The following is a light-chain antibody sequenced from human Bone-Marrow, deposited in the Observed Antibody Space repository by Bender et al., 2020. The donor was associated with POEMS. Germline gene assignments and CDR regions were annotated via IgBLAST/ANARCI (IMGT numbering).Light chain of an antibody. CDR2: DDT. CDR1: NIESKS. CDR3: QVWDTSSDHPV. Sequence: VLTQPPSVSVAPGKTATITCGGYNIESKSVHWYHQKPGQAPVLVVYDDTDRPSGIPERFSGSNSDNPATLTISRVEAGDEADYYCQVWDTSSDHPVFGGGTKLTVL. J-gene: IGLJ3*02. V-gene: IGLV3-21*03.